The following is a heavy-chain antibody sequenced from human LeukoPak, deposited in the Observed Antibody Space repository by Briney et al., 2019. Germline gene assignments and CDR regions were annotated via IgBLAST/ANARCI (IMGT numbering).Heavy chain of an antibody. D-gene: IGHD3-22*01. CDR1: GGSISSGNYY. Sequence: SQTLSLTCTVSGGSISSGNYYWSWIRQLRGKGLEWIGNIYYSGSTYYNPSLKSRVTMSVDTSKNQFSLKLSSVTAADTAVYYCARGRYYGRSGYSHYFDYWGQGTLVTVFS. J-gene: IGHJ4*02. V-gene: IGHV4-31*03. CDR3: ARGRYYGRSGYSHYFDY. CDR2: IYYSGST.